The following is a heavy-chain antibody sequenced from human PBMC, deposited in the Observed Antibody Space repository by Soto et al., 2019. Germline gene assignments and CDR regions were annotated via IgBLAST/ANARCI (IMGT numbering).Heavy chain of an antibody. CDR3: AGYRGYSGSVWWFDP. V-gene: IGHV4-31*03. Sequence: SGTLSLTCTVSGGSISIGGYYWSWIRQHPGEGLEWIGHIYYSGGTYYNPSLKSRVTISLDTSKNQFSLKLSSVTAADTAVYYCAGYRGYSGSVWWFDPWGQGTLVTVSS. CDR1: GGSISIGGYY. J-gene: IGHJ5*02. D-gene: IGHD5-12*01. CDR2: IYYSGGT.